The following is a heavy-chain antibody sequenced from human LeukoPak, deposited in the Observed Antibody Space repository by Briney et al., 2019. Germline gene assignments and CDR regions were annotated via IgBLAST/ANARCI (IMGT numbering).Heavy chain of an antibody. V-gene: IGHV3-30*04. CDR2: ISYDGSNK. J-gene: IGHJ4*02. D-gene: IGHD5-18*01. CDR3: AREERSGYSYGYDY. CDR1: GFTFSSYA. Sequence: GGSLRLSCAASGFTFSSYAMHWVRQAPGKGLEWVAVISYDGSNKYYADSVKGRFTISRDNSKNTLYLQMNSLRAEDTAVYYCAREERSGYSYGYDYWGQGTLVTASS.